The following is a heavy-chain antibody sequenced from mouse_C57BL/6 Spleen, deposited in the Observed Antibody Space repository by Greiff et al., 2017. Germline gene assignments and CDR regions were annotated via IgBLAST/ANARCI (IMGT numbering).Heavy chain of an antibody. Sequence: DVKLVESGPELVKPGASVKLSCKASGYSFTGYYMHWVKQSSEKSLEWIGEINPSTGGTSYNQKFKGKATLTVDKSSITAYIQLKSLTSEDSAVYYFARTGDYYDWYFDVWGTGTTVTVSS. V-gene: IGHV1-43*01. D-gene: IGHD1-1*01. CDR3: ARTGDYYDWYFDV. CDR2: INPSTGGT. J-gene: IGHJ1*03. CDR1: GYSFTGYY.